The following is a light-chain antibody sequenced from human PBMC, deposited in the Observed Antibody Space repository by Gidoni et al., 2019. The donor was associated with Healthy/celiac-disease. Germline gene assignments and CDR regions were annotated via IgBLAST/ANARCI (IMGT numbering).Light chain of an antibody. CDR1: PSVSSN. CDR2: GAS. Sequence: EIVMTQSPATLSVSPGERATLSCKASPSVSSNLPWYQQKPGQAPKLLIYGASTRATGIPARYSGSGSGTEFTLTNGSLQSEDFAVYYCQQYNNWPPLYTFXQXTKLEIK. J-gene: IGKJ2*01. CDR3: QQYNNWPPLYT. V-gene: IGKV3-15*01.